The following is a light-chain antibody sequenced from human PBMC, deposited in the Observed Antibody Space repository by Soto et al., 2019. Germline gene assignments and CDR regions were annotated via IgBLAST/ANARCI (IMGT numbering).Light chain of an antibody. CDR3: LQHDTYPFT. V-gene: IGKV1-17*01. J-gene: IGKJ3*01. CDR2: AAS. Sequence: DIQMTQSPSSLSASVGDRVTITCRASQGINNLLGWYQQGPGKAPKRLISAASNLEGGVPSRFSGSGSGTEFTLKISSLQPEDFATYYCLQHDTYPFTFGPGTKVDVK. CDR1: QGINNL.